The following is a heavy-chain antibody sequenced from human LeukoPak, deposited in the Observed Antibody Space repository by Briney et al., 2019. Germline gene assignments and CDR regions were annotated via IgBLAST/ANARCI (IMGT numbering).Heavy chain of an antibody. CDR1: GFSLSTYG. CDR2: ITGTGGST. D-gene: IGHD6-19*01. J-gene: IGHJ4*02. Sequence: GASLRLSCAASGFSLSTYGVSWVRQPPGKGLEWVSGITGTGGSTYYADSVKGRFTVSRDTSKNTLYLQMNSLRAEDTAIYYCAKDHGTAVAGFYYWGQGTLATVSS. CDR3: AKDHGTAVAGFYY. V-gene: IGHV3-23*01.